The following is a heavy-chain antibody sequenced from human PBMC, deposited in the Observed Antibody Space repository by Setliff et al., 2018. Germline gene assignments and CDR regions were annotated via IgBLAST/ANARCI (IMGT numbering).Heavy chain of an antibody. V-gene: IGHV1-18*01. D-gene: IGHD3-22*01. J-gene: IGHJ4*02. CDR3: ARINLYVSSGFYYASDY. CDR1: GYTLSNSI. Sequence: ASVKVSCKASGYTLSNSILSWVRQAPGQGLEWMGWISAYNGKTYSAQKFQDRVTLTTHTSTNMGYLELKDLTSDDTALYYCARINLYVSSGFYYASDYWGQGTLVTVSS. CDR2: ISAYNGKT.